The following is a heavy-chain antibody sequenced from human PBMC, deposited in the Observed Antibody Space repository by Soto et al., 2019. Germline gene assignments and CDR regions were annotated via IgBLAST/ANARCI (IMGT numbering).Heavy chain of an antibody. CDR2: ISYDGSNK. CDR1: GGSISSDY. D-gene: IGHD6-25*01. CDR3: ARDSNGFPGWHPDV. Sequence: QVQLQESGPGLVKPSGTLSLTCTVSGGSISSDYWNWIRQPPGKGLEWVAVISYDGSNKYYADSVKGRFTISRDNSKNTLYLQMNSLRAEDTAVYYCARDSNGFPGWHPDVWGQGTTVTVSS. J-gene: IGHJ6*02. V-gene: IGHV3-30-3*01.